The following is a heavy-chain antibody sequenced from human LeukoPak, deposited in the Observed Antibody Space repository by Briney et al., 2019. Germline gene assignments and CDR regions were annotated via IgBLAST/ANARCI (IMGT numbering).Heavy chain of an antibody. CDR1: GGSISSSSYY. D-gene: IGHD6-13*01. Sequence: PSETLSLTCTVSGGSISSSSYYWGWIRQPPGKGLEWIGSIYYSGSTYYNPSLKSRVTISVDTSKNQFSLKLSSVTAADTAVYYCARGVIQSSSWYVYYYYYMDVWGKGTTVTISS. J-gene: IGHJ6*03. V-gene: IGHV4-39*01. CDR2: IYYSGST. CDR3: ARGVIQSSSWYVYYYYYMDV.